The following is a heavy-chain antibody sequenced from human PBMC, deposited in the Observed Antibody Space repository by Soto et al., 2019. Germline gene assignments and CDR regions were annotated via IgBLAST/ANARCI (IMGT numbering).Heavy chain of an antibody. CDR1: GGTFSTYT. Sequence: QVQLVQSGAEVKKPGSSVKVSCKASGGTFSTYTINWVRQAPGQGLEWMGGIIPMFGTANYAQKFQGRVTITADESTSTAYMELSSLRAEDTAVYYCARRYFISTSCHDYCMDVWGQGTTVTVSS. J-gene: IGHJ6*02. CDR2: IIPMFGTA. CDR3: ARRYFISTSCHDYCMDV. D-gene: IGHD2-2*01. V-gene: IGHV1-69*12.